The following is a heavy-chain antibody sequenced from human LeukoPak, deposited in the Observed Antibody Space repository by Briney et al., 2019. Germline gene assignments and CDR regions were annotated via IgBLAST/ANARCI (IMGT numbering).Heavy chain of an antibody. CDR2: IIPIFGTA. D-gene: IGHD3-10*01. V-gene: IGHV1-69*13. Sequence: ASVKVSCKASGGTFSSYAFSWVRQAPGQGLEWMGGIIPIFGTANYAQKFQGRVTITADESTSTAYMELSSLRSEDTAVYYCARGSGITMVRGVNPNHFDYWGQGTLVTVSS. CDR1: GGTFSSYA. CDR3: ARGSGITMVRGVNPNHFDY. J-gene: IGHJ4*02.